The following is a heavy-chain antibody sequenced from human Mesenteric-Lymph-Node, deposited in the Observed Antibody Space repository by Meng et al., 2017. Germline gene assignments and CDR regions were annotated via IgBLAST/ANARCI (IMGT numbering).Heavy chain of an antibody. CDR1: GFTFSSYA. D-gene: IGHD3-10*01. V-gene: IGHV3-30*04. J-gene: IGHJ4*02. CDR2: ISYDGSNK. Sequence: GGSLRLSCAASGFTFSSYAMHWVRQAPGKGLEWVAVISYDGSNKYYADSVKGRFTISRDNSKNTLYLQMNSLRAEDTAVYYCARDTYYYGSGSYYNDPKEGSFYWGQGTLVTVSS. CDR3: ARDTYYYGSGSYYNDPKEGSFY.